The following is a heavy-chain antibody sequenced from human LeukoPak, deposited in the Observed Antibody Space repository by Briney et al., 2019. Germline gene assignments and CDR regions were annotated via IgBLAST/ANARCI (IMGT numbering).Heavy chain of an antibody. Sequence: GGSLRLSCAASTFTFSSYNMNWVRQAPGKGLEWVSSISSSGTYIYYRDSVKGRFTISRDNAKNSLYLQMNSLRAEDTAVYYCARVDVRGPWGWGQGTLVTVSS. CDR1: TFTFSSYN. CDR2: ISSSGTYI. CDR3: ARVDVRGPWG. V-gene: IGHV3-21*01. J-gene: IGHJ4*02. D-gene: IGHD2-2*03.